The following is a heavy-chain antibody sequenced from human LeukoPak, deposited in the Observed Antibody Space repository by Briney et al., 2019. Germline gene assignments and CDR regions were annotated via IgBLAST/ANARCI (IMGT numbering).Heavy chain of an antibody. CDR1: GGSISISSYY. Sequence: AETLSLMCTVSGGSISISSYYWGWIRQPPGRGLEGIGRMYYSGSTYYNPSLKSRVTISVDTSKNQFSLKLSSVTAADTAVYYSARSSSGSYYMRFFDYWGQGTLVTASS. D-gene: IGHD1-26*01. V-gene: IGHV4-39*07. CDR2: MYYSGST. J-gene: IGHJ4*02. CDR3: ARSSSGSYYMRFFDY.